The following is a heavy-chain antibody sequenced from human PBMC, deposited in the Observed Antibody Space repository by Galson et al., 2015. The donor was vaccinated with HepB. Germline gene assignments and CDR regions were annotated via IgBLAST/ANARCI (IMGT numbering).Heavy chain of an antibody. D-gene: IGHD3-22*01. J-gene: IGHJ5*02. CDR1: GFTFSSYS. CDR2: ISSSSSYI. Sequence: SLRLSCAASGFTFSSYSMNWVHQAPGKGLEWVSSISSSSSYIYYADSVKGRFTISRDNAKNSLYLQMNSLRAEDTAVYYCARGYYYDSSGYPLDPWGQGTLVTVSS. V-gene: IGHV3-21*01. CDR3: ARGYYYDSSGYPLDP.